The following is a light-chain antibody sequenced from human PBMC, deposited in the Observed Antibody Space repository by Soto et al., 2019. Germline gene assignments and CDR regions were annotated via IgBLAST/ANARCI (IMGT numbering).Light chain of an antibody. J-gene: IGKJ4*01. V-gene: IGKV3-20*01. CDR1: QSVSSSY. CDR2: GAS. Sequence: EIVVTQSPGTLSLSPGERATLSCRASQSVSSSYLAWYQQKPGQAPRLLIYGASSRATGIPDRVSGSGSGTDFTLTISRLEPEDFAVYYCQQYGRSPLTFGGGTKVEIK. CDR3: QQYGRSPLT.